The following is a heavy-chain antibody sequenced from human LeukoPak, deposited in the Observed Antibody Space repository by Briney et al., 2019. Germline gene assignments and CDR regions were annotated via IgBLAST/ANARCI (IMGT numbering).Heavy chain of an antibody. D-gene: IGHD2-2*01. J-gene: IGHJ4*02. CDR2: IRYDGSNK. V-gene: IGHV3-30*02. CDR1: GFTFSSYG. Sequence: GGSPRLSCAASGFTFSSYGMHWVRQAPGKGLEWVAFIRYDGSNKYYADSVKGRFTISRDNSKNTLYLQMNSLRAEDTAVYYCAKNRVRYCSSTSCFYFDYWGQGTLVTVSS. CDR3: AKNRVRYCSSTSCFYFDY.